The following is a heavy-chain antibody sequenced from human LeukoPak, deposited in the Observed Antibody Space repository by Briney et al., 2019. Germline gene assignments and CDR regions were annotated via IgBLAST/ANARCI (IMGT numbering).Heavy chain of an antibody. Sequence: TGGSLRLSCVASGFNFSIYGMHWVRQAPGKGPEWVAFIRYHGTNKYYADSVKGRFTISRDNSKNTLYLQMNSLRPEDTAVYYCARGDSSGWYYFDYWGQGTLVTVSS. J-gene: IGHJ4*02. CDR1: GFNFSIYG. D-gene: IGHD6-19*01. CDR3: ARGDSSGWYYFDY. CDR2: IRYHGTNK. V-gene: IGHV3-30*02.